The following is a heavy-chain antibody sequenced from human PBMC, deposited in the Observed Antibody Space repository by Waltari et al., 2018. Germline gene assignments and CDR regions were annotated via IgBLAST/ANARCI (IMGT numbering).Heavy chain of an antibody. CDR2: IYTSGSN. CDR1: GGSISSYY. J-gene: IGHJ3*02. V-gene: IGHV4-4*07. Sequence: QVQLQESGPGLVKPSETLSLTCTVSGGSISSYYWSWIRQPAGKGLEWIGRIYTSGSNNYNPSLKSRVTMSVDTSKNQCSLKLSSVTAADTAVYYCARALITIFGVVINGNAFDIWGQGTMVTVSS. D-gene: IGHD3-3*01. CDR3: ARALITIFGVVINGNAFDI.